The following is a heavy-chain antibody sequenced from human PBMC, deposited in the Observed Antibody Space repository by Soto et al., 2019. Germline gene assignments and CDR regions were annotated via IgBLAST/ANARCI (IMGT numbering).Heavy chain of an antibody. J-gene: IGHJ6*02. V-gene: IGHV1-69*13. CDR3: AGPXELTRIYYYYGMDV. D-gene: IGHD1-7*01. Sequence: SVKVSCKASGGTFSSYAISWVRQAPGQGLEWMGGIIPIFGTANYAQKFQGRVTITADESTSTAYMELSSLRSEDTAVYYCAGPXELTRIYYYYGMDVWGQGTTVTVSS. CDR1: GGTFSSYA. CDR2: IIPIFGTA.